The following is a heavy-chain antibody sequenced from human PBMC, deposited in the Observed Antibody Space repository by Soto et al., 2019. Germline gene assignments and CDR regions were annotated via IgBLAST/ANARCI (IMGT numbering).Heavy chain of an antibody. CDR1: EYSFTSFTSYW. Sequence: GEALKISCKSSEYSFTSFTSYWIGWVLQMPGKGLQWMGIIYPDDSNSIYSPSFQGQVTISADKSISTAYLHWGSLKASDTARYYCARLQSSEPFDHWGQVSLVTVSS. D-gene: IGHD3-10*01. J-gene: IGHJ4*02. CDR3: ARLQSSEPFDH. CDR2: IYPDDSNS. V-gene: IGHV5-51*01.